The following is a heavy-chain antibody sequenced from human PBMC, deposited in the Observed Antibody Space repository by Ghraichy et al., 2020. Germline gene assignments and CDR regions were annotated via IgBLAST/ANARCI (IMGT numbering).Heavy chain of an antibody. CDR3: ARDSPSRGGDYYYGMDV. D-gene: IGHD3-16*01. CDR1: GFTFSSYS. Sequence: GGSLRLSCAASGFTFSSYSMNWVRQAPGKGLEWVSYISSSSSTIYYADSVKGRFTISRDNAKNSLYLQMNSLRDEDTAVYYCARDSPSRGGDYYYGMDVWGQGTTVTVSS. CDR2: ISSSSSTI. V-gene: IGHV3-48*02. J-gene: IGHJ6*02.